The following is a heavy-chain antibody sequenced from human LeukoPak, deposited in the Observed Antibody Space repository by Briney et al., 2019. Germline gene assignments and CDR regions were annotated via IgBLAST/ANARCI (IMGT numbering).Heavy chain of an antibody. J-gene: IGHJ4*02. D-gene: IGHD2-2*01. CDR2: IKSKTDGGTT. V-gene: IGHV3-15*01. CDR1: GFTFSSYA. CDR3: TTDLFGLVVPAAIFDY. Sequence: GGSLRLSCAASGFTFSSYAMSRVRQAPGKGLEWVGRIKSKTDGGTTDYAAPVKGRFTISRDDSKNTLYLQMNSLKTEDTAVYYCTTDLFGLVVPAAIFDYWGQGTLVTVSS.